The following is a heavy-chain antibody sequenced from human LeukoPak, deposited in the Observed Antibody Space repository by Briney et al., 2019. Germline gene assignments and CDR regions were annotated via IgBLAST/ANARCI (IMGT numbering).Heavy chain of an antibody. CDR2: ISSDGNNK. V-gene: IGHV3-30*04. D-gene: IGHD3-16*01. Sequence: GRSLRLSCAASGFTFSTYTMHWVRQAPGTGLQWVAAISSDGNNKFYADSVRGRFTISRDSSKSTLYLEMNSLRPEDTAIYYCARKGGIVINYRPFDYWGQGTRVTVSS. CDR3: ARKGGIVINYRPFDY. J-gene: IGHJ4*02. CDR1: GFTFSTYT.